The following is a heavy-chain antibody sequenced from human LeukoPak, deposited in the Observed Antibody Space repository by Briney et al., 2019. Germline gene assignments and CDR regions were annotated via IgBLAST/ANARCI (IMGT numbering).Heavy chain of an antibody. Sequence: GGSLRLSCAASGFTFSSYAMSWVRQAPGMGLEWVSTISSNGYSTYYADSVKGRFTISRDNYKNTLYLQMNSLRTDDTAVYYCAKGGIKWVGESGHFDYWGQGTLVTVSS. CDR2: ISSNGYST. CDR3: AKGGIKWVGESGHFDY. V-gene: IGHV3-23*01. J-gene: IGHJ4*02. CDR1: GFTFSSYA. D-gene: IGHD3-10*01.